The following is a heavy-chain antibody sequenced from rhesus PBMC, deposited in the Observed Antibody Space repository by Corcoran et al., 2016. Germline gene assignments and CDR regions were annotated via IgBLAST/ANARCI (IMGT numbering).Heavy chain of an antibody. D-gene: IGHD1-44*02. Sequence: QVQLQESGPGLVKPSETLSLTCAVSGYSMNNGYYWAWIRQSPEKGLEYIGYISGPIGPTSYNTSLKSRITSSRGTSKSQFSLKLTSVTAADTAVDYCVRPEGRGSSLRCDVWGPGVLVTVSA. CDR2: ISGPIGPT. CDR1: GYSMNNGYY. CDR3: VRPEGRGSSLRCDV. V-gene: IGHV4-99*01. J-gene: IGHJ5-1*01.